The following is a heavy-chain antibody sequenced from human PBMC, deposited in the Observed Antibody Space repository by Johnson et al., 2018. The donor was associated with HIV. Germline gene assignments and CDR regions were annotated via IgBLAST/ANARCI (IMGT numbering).Heavy chain of an antibody. CDR3: AKVHIAARWSDAFDI. V-gene: IGHV3-66*02. Sequence: VQLVESGGGLVQPGGSLRLSCAASGFTVSTNSMSWVRQAPGKGLEWVSRTNTDGSATTYADSVRGRFTISRDNSKNTLYLQMNSLRAEDTAVYFCAKVHIAARWSDAFDIWGQGTMVTVSS. CDR2: TNTDGSAT. D-gene: IGHD6-6*01. J-gene: IGHJ3*02. CDR1: GFTVSTNS.